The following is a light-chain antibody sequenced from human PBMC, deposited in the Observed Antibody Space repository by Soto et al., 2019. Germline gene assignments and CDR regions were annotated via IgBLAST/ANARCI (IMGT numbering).Light chain of an antibody. CDR2: GAS. CDR1: QSVSSN. J-gene: IGKJ4*01. V-gene: IGKV3-15*01. Sequence: IVMTQSPATLSVSPGVRATLSCRASQSVSSNLAWYQQKPGQAPRLLIYGASTRATGIPARFSGSGSGTEFTLTISSLQSEDFAVYYCQQYNNWPPLTFGGGTKVDIK. CDR3: QQYNNWPPLT.